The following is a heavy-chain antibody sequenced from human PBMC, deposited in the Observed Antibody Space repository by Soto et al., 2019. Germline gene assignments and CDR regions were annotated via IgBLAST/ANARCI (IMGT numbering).Heavy chain of an antibody. V-gene: IGHV4-59*01. Sequence: PSETLSLTCTVSGGSISSYYWSWIRQPPWKGLEWIGYIYYSGSTNYNPSLKSRVTISVDTSKNQFSLKLSSVTAADTAVYYCARAIGYSYGYSNYFDYWGQGTLVTVSS. J-gene: IGHJ4*02. D-gene: IGHD5-18*01. CDR2: IYYSGST. CDR1: GGSISSYY. CDR3: ARAIGYSYGYSNYFDY.